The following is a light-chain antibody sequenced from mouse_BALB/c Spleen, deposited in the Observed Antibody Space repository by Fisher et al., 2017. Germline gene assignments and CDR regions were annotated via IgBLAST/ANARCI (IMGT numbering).Light chain of an antibody. CDR3: QQRSSYPFT. CDR2: STS. V-gene: IGKV4-74*01. Sequence: IVITQTPAIMSASLGERVTMTCTASSSVSSSYLHWYQQKPGSSPKLWIYSTSNLASGVPARFSGSGSGTSYSLTISRMEAEDAATYYCQQRSSYPFTFGSGTKLEIK. J-gene: IGKJ4*01. CDR1: SSVSSSY.